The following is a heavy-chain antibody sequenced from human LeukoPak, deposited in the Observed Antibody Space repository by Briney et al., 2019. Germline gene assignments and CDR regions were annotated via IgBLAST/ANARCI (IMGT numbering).Heavy chain of an antibody. V-gene: IGHV1-8*03. CDR2: MNPNSGNT. Sequence: ASVKVSCKASGYTFTSYDINWVRQATGQGLEWMGWMNPNSGNTGYAQKFQGRVTITRNTSISTAYMELSSLRSEDTAVYYCAGLDTTMITNWLDPWGQGTLVTVSS. CDR1: GYTFTSYD. D-gene: IGHD5-18*01. J-gene: IGHJ5*02. CDR3: AGLDTTMITNWLDP.